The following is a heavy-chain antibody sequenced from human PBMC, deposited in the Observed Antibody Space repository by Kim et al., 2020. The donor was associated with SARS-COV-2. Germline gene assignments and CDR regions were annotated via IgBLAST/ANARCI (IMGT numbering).Heavy chain of an antibody. CDR2: TSYRSKWDN. J-gene: IGHJ3*02. CDR1: GDSVSTNSAA. CDR3: AREAFYNDNTGSYNAFDI. Sequence: SQTLSLTCAISGDSVSTNSAAWNWIRQSPSRGLEWLGRTSYRSKWDNDYAISVKWRITINSDTSKNQFSLQLNSVTPEDTAVYYCAREAFYNDNTGSYNAFDIWGQGTMVTVSS. D-gene: IGHD3-22*01. V-gene: IGHV6-1*01.